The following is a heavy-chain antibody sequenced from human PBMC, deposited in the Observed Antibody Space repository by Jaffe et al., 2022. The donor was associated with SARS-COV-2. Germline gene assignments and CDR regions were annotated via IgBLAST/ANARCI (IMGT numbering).Heavy chain of an antibody. V-gene: IGHV3-30-3*01. J-gene: IGHJ4*02. CDR3: ARDGEPLQWNFDY. D-gene: IGHD6-19*01. CDR1: GFTFSNYA. CDR2: IGHDGSDK. Sequence: QVQLVDSGGGVVQPGRSLRLSCAASGFTFSNYAMHWVRQAPGKGLEWVARIGHDGSDKQYTDSVKGRFTISRDNSRNTVFLQMNSLRVEDTAVYFCARDGEPLQWNFDYWGQGTLVTVSS.